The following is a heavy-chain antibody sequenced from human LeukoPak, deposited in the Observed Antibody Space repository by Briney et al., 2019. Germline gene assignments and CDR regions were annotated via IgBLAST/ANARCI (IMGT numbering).Heavy chain of an antibody. Sequence: GASVKVSCKASGYTFTSYGISWVRQAPGQGLEWMGWISAYNGNTNYAQKLQGRVTMTTDTSTSTAYMELRSLRSDDTAVYYCARVRPYSSSWHNYYYYMDVWGKGTTVTVSS. CDR1: GYTFTSYG. CDR2: ISAYNGNT. J-gene: IGHJ6*03. V-gene: IGHV1-18*01. D-gene: IGHD6-13*01. CDR3: ARVRPYSSSWHNYYYYMDV.